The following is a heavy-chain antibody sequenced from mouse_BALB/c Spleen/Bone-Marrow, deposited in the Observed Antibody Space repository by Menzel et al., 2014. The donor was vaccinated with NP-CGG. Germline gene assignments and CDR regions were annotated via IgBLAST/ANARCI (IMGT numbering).Heavy chain of an antibody. D-gene: IGHD2-3*01. CDR2: ISGGTSTI. CDR3: VRGGYYVPSYFDS. CDR1: GFTFRSFG. V-gene: IGHV5-17*02. Sequence: EVNLVESGGGSVQPGGSRKLSCAASGFTFRSFGMHWARQAPEKGLEWVAYISGGTSTIYYADTVKGRFTISRDNPNNTLFLQMTSLRSEDTAMYYCVRGGYYVPSYFDSWGQGTTLTVSS. J-gene: IGHJ2*01.